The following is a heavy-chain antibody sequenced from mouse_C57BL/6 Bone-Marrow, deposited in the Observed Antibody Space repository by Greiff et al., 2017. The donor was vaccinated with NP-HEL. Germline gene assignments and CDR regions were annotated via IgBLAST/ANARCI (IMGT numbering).Heavy chain of an antibody. D-gene: IGHD1-1*01. Sequence: EAGGGLVQPKGSLKLSCAAPGFTFNTYAMHWFRQAPGKGLEWVARIRSKSSNYATYYADSVKDRFTISRDDSQSMLFLQMNNLKTEDTAMYYCVRGTTVVPHWYFDVWGTGTTVTVSS. V-gene: IGHV10-3*01. CDR2: IRSKSSNYAT. J-gene: IGHJ1*03. CDR3: VRGTTVVPHWYFDV. CDR1: GFTFNTYA.